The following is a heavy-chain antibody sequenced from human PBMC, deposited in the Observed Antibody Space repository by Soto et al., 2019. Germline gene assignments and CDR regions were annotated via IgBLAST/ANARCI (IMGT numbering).Heavy chain of an antibody. CDR1: GGSISSGGYS. V-gene: IGHV4-30-2*01. D-gene: IGHD3-3*01. Sequence: QLQLQESGSGLVKPSQTLSLTCAVSGGSISSGGYSWSWIRQPPGKGLEWIGYIYHSGSSYYNPSLKSRVTISVDRSKNQFSLKLSSVTAAETAVYYCAAGAIFGVVPLDYWGQGTLVTVSS. J-gene: IGHJ4*02. CDR2: IYHSGSS. CDR3: AAGAIFGVVPLDY.